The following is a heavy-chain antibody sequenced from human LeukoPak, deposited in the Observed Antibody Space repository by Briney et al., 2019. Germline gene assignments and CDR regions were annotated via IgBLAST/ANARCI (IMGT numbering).Heavy chain of an antibody. Sequence: SQTLSLTCAVSGGSISSGGYSWSWIRQPPGKGLEWIGYIYYSGSTYYNPSLKSRVTISVDTSKNQFSLKPSSVTAADTAVYYCARVDNYYDSSGYYYRPLIDYWGQGTLVTVSS. CDR2: IYYSGST. J-gene: IGHJ4*02. V-gene: IGHV4-30-4*07. CDR3: ARVDNYYDSSGYYYRPLIDY. D-gene: IGHD3-22*01. CDR1: GGSISSGGYS.